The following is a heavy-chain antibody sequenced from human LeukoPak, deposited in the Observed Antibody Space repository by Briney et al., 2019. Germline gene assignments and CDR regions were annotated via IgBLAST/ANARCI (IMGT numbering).Heavy chain of an antibody. CDR1: GDSISSGDYY. Sequence: SETLSLTCTVSGDSISSGDYYWSWIRQPAGKGLEWIGRISSSGSTNYNPSLESRVTISVDTSKNQFSLKLSSVTAADTAVYYCARRRPFYYYDSSGYFLGYFDYWGQGTLVTVSS. D-gene: IGHD3-22*01. CDR2: ISSSGST. V-gene: IGHV4-61*02. J-gene: IGHJ4*02. CDR3: ARRRPFYYYDSSGYFLGYFDY.